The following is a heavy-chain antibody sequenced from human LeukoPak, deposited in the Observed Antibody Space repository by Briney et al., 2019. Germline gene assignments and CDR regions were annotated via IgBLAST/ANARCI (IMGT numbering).Heavy chain of an antibody. D-gene: IGHD4-11*01. V-gene: IGHV4-34*01. CDR3: ARGSNYVSDYYFDV. J-gene: IGHJ6*03. CDR1: GVSLRGYY. CDR2: VNHEGDS. Sequence: SETLSLTCAVYGVSLRGYYWSWIRQSPEKGLEWIGEVNHEGDSIYSPSLKSRLTLSVDMSKNQFSLNLRSVTAADTAVYFCARGSNYVSDYYFDVWGKGTTVNVSS.